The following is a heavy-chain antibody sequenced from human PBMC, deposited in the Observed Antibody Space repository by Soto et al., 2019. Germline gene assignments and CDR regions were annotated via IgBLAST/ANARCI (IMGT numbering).Heavy chain of an antibody. CDR2: INHSGST. J-gene: IGHJ4*02. CDR3: ARSRGIIAARFFADY. CDR1: GGSFSGYY. Sequence: SETLSLTCAVYGGSFSGYYWSWIRQPPGKGLEWIGEINHSGSTNYNLSLKSRVTISVDTSKNQFSLKLSSVTAADTAVYYCARSRGIIAARFFADYWGQGTLVTVSS. D-gene: IGHD6-6*01. V-gene: IGHV4-34*01.